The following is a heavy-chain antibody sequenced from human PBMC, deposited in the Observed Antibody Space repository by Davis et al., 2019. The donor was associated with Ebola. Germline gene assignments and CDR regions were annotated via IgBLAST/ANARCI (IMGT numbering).Heavy chain of an antibody. J-gene: IGHJ6*02. Sequence: AASVKVSCKASGYTLTTYPMNWVRQALGQGLEWMGWINTNTGNPTYAQGFTGRFVFSLDTSVSTAYLQISSLKAEDTAVYYCARDRHYYGMDVWGQGTTVTVSS. V-gene: IGHV7-4-1*02. CDR3: ARDRHYYGMDV. CDR1: GYTLTTYP. CDR2: INTNTGNP.